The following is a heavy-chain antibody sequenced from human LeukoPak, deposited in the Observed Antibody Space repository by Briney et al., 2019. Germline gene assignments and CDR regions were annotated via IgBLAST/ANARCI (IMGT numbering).Heavy chain of an antibody. CDR3: AREGLGIVGATDFDY. CDR1: GYSFTSYW. J-gene: IGHJ4*02. Sequence: GESLKISCKGSGYSFTSYWIGWVRRMPGKGLEWMGIIYPGDSDTRYSPSFQGQVTISADKSISTAYLQWSSLKASDTAMYYCAREGLGIVGATDFDYWGQGTLVTVSS. V-gene: IGHV5-51*01. D-gene: IGHD1-26*01. CDR2: IYPGDSDT.